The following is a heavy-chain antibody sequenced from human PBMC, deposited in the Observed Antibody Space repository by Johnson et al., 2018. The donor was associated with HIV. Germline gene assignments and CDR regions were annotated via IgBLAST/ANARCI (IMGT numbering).Heavy chain of an antibody. CDR3: ARPQGTGDAFDI. CDR2: IKQDGSEK. Sequence: VLLVESGGGVVQPGGSLRLSCAASGFTFSSYWMSWVRQAPGKGLEWVANIKQDGSEKYYADSVKGRFTISRDNSKNTLYLQMNSLRAEDTAVYYCARPQGTGDAFDIWGQGTMVTVSS. CDR1: GFTFSSYW. J-gene: IGHJ3*02. D-gene: IGHD1-1*01. V-gene: IGHV3-7*01.